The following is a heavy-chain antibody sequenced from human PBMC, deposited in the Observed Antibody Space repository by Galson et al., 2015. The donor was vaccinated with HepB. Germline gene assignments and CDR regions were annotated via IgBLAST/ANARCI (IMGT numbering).Heavy chain of an antibody. D-gene: IGHD4-23*01. CDR3: ARDYGGNADYFDF. V-gene: IGHV3-11*06. J-gene: IGHJ4*02. CDR2: ISGSGIYT. CDR1: GFTFSDHY. Sequence: SLRLSCAASGFTFSDHYMSWIRQAPGKGLEWVAYISGSGIYTNYADSVKGRFTISRDDAKKSLSLHMSSLRVEDTAVYFCARDYGGNADYFDFWGQGALVTVSS.